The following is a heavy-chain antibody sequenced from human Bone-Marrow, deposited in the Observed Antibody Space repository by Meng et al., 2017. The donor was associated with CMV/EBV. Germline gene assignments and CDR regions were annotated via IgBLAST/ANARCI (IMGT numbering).Heavy chain of an antibody. D-gene: IGHD2-2*01. Sequence: ASVKVSCKVSGYTLTELSRHWVRQAPGKGLEWMGGFDPEDGETIYAQKFQGRVTMTEDTSTDTAYMELSSLRSEDTAVYYCARSLGYCSSTSCCAGFGAFDIWGQGTMVTISS. V-gene: IGHV1-24*01. J-gene: IGHJ3*02. CDR1: GYTLTELS. CDR2: FDPEDGET. CDR3: ARSLGYCSSTSCCAGFGAFDI.